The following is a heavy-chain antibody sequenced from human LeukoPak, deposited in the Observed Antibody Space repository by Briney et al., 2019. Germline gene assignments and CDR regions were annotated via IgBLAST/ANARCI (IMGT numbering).Heavy chain of an antibody. J-gene: IGHJ5*02. CDR1: GGSISIYY. CDR2: IYNSGST. V-gene: IGHV4-59*01. CDR3: ARDRELGS. Sequence: SDTLSLLCIVSGGSISIYYRNWVRQPPGKGLEWIGYIYNSGSTDYNPSLQRRVTITADTSKNQFSLKLTSVTAADTAVYYCARDRELGSWGQGILVTVSS. D-gene: IGHD3-16*01.